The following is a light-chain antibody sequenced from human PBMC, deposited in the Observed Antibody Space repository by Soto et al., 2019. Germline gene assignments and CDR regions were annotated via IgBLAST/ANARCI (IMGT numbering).Light chain of an antibody. CDR1: QSISSW. CDR3: QQYDSVLGT. CDR2: DAS. J-gene: IGKJ1*01. Sequence: DIQMTQSPSTLSASVGDRVTITCRASQSISSWLAWYQQKPGKAPKLLIYDASSLESGVPSRFSGSGSGTEFTLTISSLQPDDFATYYCQQYDSVLGTFGPGTKVDNK. V-gene: IGKV1-5*01.